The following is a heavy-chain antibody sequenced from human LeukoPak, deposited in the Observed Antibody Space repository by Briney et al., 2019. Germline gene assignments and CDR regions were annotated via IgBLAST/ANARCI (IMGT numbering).Heavy chain of an antibody. J-gene: IGHJ4*02. CDR3: ATSVPTSGWFEYYFDY. CDR1: GYTLTELS. Sequence: GASVKVSCKVSGYTLTELSMHWVRQAPGKGLEWMGGFDPEDGETIYAQKFQGRVTMTGDTSTDTAYMELSSLRSEDTAVYYCATSVPTSGWFEYYFDYWGQGTLVTVSS. D-gene: IGHD3-22*01. V-gene: IGHV1-24*01. CDR2: FDPEDGET.